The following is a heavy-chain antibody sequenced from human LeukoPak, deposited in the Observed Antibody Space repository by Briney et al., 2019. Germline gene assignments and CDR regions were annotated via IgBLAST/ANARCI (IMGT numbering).Heavy chain of an antibody. Sequence: ASVKVSCKASGGTFSSCAISWVRQAPGQGLEWMGRIIPILGIANYAQKFQGRVTITADKSTSTAYMELRSLRSDDTAVYYCARVPGSLFGVVSFDYWGQGTLVTVSS. CDR2: IIPILGIA. CDR3: ARVPGSLFGVVSFDY. V-gene: IGHV1-69*04. CDR1: GGTFSSCA. J-gene: IGHJ4*02. D-gene: IGHD3-3*01.